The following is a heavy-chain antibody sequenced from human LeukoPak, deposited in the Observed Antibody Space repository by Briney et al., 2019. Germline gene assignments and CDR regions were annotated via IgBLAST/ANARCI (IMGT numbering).Heavy chain of an antibody. D-gene: IGHD1-26*01. V-gene: IGHV1-2*02. CDR2: ISPDSGGT. J-gene: IGHJ4*02. Sequence: GASVKVSCKASGYTFIDYYIHWVRQAPGQGLEFLGWISPDSGGTDYPQKFQGRVTLTRDTSISTAYMELSRLRSDDTAVYYRVTLGATNFDYWGQGTLVTVSS. CDR3: VTLGATNFDY. CDR1: GYTFIDYY.